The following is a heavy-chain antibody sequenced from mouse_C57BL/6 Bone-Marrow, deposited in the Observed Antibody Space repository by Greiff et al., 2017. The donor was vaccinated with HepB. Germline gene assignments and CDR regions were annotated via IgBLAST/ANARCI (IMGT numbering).Heavy chain of an antibody. CDR2: ISSGGDYI. J-gene: IGHJ3*01. D-gene: IGHD1-1*01. CDR3: TRDDPYYYGSRGAY. Sequence: EVKVVESGEGLVKPGGSLKLSCAASGFTFSSYAMSWVRQTPEKRLEWVAYISSGGDYIYYADTVKGRFTISRDNARNTLYLQMSSLKSEDTAMYYCTRDDPYYYGSRGAYWGQGTLVTVSA. CDR1: GFTFSSYA. V-gene: IGHV5-9-1*02.